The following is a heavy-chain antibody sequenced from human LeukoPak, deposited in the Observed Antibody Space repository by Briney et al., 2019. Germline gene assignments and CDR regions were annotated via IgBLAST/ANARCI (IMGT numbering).Heavy chain of an antibody. D-gene: IGHD3-9*01. Sequence: SETLSLTCSVSGGSISRYYWSWIRQTAGKGLEWIGRISISGSTNYNPSLESRLTMSIYTSKSQVSLRLSSVTAADTAVYYCARPLFDILTGYGTDWFDPWGQGTLVTVSS. V-gene: IGHV4-4*07. J-gene: IGHJ5*02. CDR1: GGSISRYY. CDR2: ISISGST. CDR3: ARPLFDILTGYGTDWFDP.